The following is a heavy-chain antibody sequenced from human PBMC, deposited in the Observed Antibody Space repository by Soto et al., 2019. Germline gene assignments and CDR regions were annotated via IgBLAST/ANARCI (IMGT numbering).Heavy chain of an antibody. CDR2: ISGDGGST. J-gene: IGHJ4*02. CDR3: AKGVHYFDY. CDR1: GFTFDDYA. Sequence: GGSLRLSCAASGFTFDDYAMHWVRQAPGKGLEWVSLISGDGGSTYYADSVKGRFTISRDNSKNSLYLQMNSLRTEDTALSYCAKGVHYFDYWGQGTLVTVSS. D-gene: IGHD3-10*01. V-gene: IGHV3-43*02.